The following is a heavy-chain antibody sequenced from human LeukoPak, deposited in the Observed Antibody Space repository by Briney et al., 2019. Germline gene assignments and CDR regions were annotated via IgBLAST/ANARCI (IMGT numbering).Heavy chain of an antibody. CDR1: GVAFSRLW. V-gene: IGHV3-7*01. J-gene: IGHJ4*02. D-gene: IGHD1-26*01. Sequence: PGGSLRLSCAASGVAFSRLWMTWVRQAPGKGLEWVANINEDASEKYYLDSVKGRFTISRDNAKKSLYLQMNSLRAEDTAVYYCASVREWQLQNAPFDYWGQGTLVTVSS. CDR3: ASVREWQLQNAPFDY. CDR2: INEDASEK.